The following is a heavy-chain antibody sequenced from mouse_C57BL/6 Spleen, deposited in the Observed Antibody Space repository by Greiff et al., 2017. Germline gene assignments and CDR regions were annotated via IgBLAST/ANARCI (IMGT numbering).Heavy chain of an antibody. CDR1: GFTFSDYG. V-gene: IGHV5-17*01. D-gene: IGHD2-3*01. J-gene: IGHJ2*01. Sequence: EVMLVESGGGLVKPGGSLKLSCAASGFTFSDYGMHWVRQAPEKGLEWVAYISSGSSTIYYADTVKGRFTISRDNAKNTLFLQMTSLRSENTAMYYWARKKGYYVYFDYWGQGTTLTVSS. CDR3: ARKKGYYVYFDY. CDR2: ISSGSSTI.